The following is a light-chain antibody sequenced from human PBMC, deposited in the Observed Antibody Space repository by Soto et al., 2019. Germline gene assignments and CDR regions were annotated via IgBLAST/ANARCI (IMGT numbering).Light chain of an antibody. Sequence: QSVLTQPPSVSAAPGQKVTISCSGSSFNIGNNYVSWYQQFPGTAPKLLIYDNNKRPSGIPDRFSGSKSGTSATLGITGLQTGDEADYYCGTWDTSLSAGVFGGGTQLTVL. CDR3: GTWDTSLSAGV. CDR2: DNN. J-gene: IGLJ7*01. CDR1: SFNIGNNY. V-gene: IGLV1-51*01.